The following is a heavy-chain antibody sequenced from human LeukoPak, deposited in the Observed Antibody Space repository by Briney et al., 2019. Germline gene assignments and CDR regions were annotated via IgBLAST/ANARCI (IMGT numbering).Heavy chain of an antibody. CDR1: GYTFTSYG. D-gene: IGHD3-9*01. Sequence: ASVKVSCKASGYTFTSYGSSWVRQAPGQGLEWMGWISAYNGNTNYAQKLQGRVTMTTDTSTSTAYMELRSLRSDDTVVYYCARGGPDILTGYYPFDYWGQGTLVTVSS. J-gene: IGHJ4*02. CDR3: ARGGPDILTGYYPFDY. V-gene: IGHV1-18*01. CDR2: ISAYNGNT.